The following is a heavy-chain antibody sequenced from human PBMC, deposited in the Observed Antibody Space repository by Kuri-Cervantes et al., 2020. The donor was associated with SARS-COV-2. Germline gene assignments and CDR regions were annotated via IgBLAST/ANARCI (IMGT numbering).Heavy chain of an antibody. D-gene: IGHD3-3*01. Sequence: ESLKISCTVSGGSVSSGSYYWSWIRQPPGKGLEWIGYIYYSGSTNYNPSLKSRVTISVDTSKNQFSLKLSSVTAADTAVYYCARHTPSYYDFWSGYPIYYGMDVWGQGTTVTVSS. V-gene: IGHV4-61*01. J-gene: IGHJ6*02. CDR1: GGSVSSGSYY. CDR3: ARHTPSYYDFWSGYPIYYGMDV. CDR2: IYYSGST.